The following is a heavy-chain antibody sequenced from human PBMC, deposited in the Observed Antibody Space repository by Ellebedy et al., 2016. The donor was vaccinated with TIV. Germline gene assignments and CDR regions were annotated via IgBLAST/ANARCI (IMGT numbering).Heavy chain of an antibody. CDR1: GFTFSSYW. D-gene: IGHD4-23*01. J-gene: IGHJ2*01. V-gene: IGHV3-48*04. CDR2: ISSSGGII. CDR3: ARRWAPWYFEL. Sequence: GGSLRLSCAASGFTFSSYWMHWVRQAPGKGLEWVSYISSSGGIIYYADSVKGRFTISRDNAKNSLYLQMNSLKASDTATYYCARRWAPWYFELWGRGTLVTVSS.